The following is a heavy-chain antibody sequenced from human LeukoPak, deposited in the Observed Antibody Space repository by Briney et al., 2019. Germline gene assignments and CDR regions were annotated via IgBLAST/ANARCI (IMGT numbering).Heavy chain of an antibody. CDR3: ARLHGVDYGDRGGNWFDP. CDR2: FGHNGGIT. V-gene: IGHV3-23*01. D-gene: IGHD4-17*01. CDR1: GFTFNYYG. Sequence: SGGSLRLSCAASGFTFNYYGLSWVRQAPGKGLEWVSGFGHNGGITYSDSVKGRFTISRDNSKNTLYLQMNSLRAEDTAVYYCARLHGVDYGDRGGNWFDPWGQGTLVTVSS. J-gene: IGHJ5*02.